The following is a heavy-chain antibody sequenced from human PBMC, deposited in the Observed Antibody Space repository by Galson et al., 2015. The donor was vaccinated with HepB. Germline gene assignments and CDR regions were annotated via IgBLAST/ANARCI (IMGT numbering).Heavy chain of an antibody. CDR3: ATGADGHSH. CDR1: GFVFSNAW. V-gene: IGHV3-15*01. D-gene: IGHD5-24*01. Sequence: SLRLSCAASGFVFSNAWMNWVRQAPGKGLEWVGRIKNKAHGETRDYAAPVKGRFTVSRDDSKNTLYLQMNSVTTEDTAMYYCATGADGHSHWGQGTLVTVSS. CDR2: IKNKAHGETR. J-gene: IGHJ4*02.